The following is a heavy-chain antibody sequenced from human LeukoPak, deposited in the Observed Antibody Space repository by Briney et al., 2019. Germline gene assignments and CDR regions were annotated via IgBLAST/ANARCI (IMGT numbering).Heavy chain of an antibody. Sequence: GGSLRLSCAASGFTFSSYAMHWVRQAPGKGLEWVAVISYDGSNKYYADSVMGRFTISRDNSKNTLYLQMDSLRAEDTAVYFCARGRQLGGPTTVYFDYWGQGTLVTVSS. CDR2: ISYDGSNK. D-gene: IGHD3-16*01. CDR3: ARGRQLGGPTTVYFDY. V-gene: IGHV3-30-3*01. J-gene: IGHJ4*02. CDR1: GFTFSSYA.